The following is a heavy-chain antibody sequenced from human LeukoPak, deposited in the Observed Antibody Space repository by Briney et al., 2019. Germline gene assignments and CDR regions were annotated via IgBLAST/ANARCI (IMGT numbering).Heavy chain of an antibody. Sequence: PGGSLRLSCAASGFTFSSYWMHWVRQAPGKGLVWVSRINSDGSSTSYADSVKGRFTISRDNAKNTLYLQMNSPRAEDTAVYYCARKSVGANPGYFDYWGQGTLVTVSS. J-gene: IGHJ4*02. CDR2: INSDGSST. D-gene: IGHD1-26*01. CDR1: GFTFSSYW. V-gene: IGHV3-74*01. CDR3: ARKSVGANPGYFDY.